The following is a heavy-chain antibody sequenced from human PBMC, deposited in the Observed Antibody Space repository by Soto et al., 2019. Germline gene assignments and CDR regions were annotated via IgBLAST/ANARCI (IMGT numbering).Heavy chain of an antibody. Sequence: EVQLVESGGGLVKPGGSLRLSCAASGFTFSSYSMNWVRQAPGKGLEWVSSITSSSSYIYYADSVKGRFTISRDNAKNSLYLQMNSLRAEDTAVYYYARDPGGTYYFDYWGQGTLVTVSS. D-gene: IGHD1-1*01. J-gene: IGHJ4*02. CDR3: ARDPGGTYYFDY. CDR1: GFTFSSYS. CDR2: ITSSSSYI. V-gene: IGHV3-21*01.